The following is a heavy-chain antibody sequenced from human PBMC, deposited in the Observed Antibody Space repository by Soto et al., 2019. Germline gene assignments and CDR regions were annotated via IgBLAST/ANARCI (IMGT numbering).Heavy chain of an antibody. D-gene: IGHD5-12*01. Sequence: QVQLQESGPGLEKPSQTMSLTCTVYGGSISSGDYYWSWIRQPPEKGLEWIGYIYYSGSTYYNPSLKSRITISVDASKNQFSLKLSSVTAADTAVYYCARASPIVAIDYWGQGTLVTVSS. J-gene: IGHJ4*02. CDR3: ARASPIVAIDY. CDR1: GGSISSGDYY. CDR2: IYYSGST. V-gene: IGHV4-30-4*01.